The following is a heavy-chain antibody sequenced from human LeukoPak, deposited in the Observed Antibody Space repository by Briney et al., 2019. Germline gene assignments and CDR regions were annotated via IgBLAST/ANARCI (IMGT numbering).Heavy chain of an antibody. CDR3: TKDPNGDYVGAFDP. CDR1: GFTFSRFA. V-gene: IGHV3-23*01. Sequence: PGGSLRLSCAASGFTFSRFAMTWVRQAPGKGLEWVSSITGNHGATYNIDSVKGRFTISRDNSQNTLYLQLNSLRAEDTAVYYCTKDPNGDYVGAFDPWGQGTLVTDSS. J-gene: IGHJ5*02. CDR2: ITGNHGAT. D-gene: IGHD4-17*01.